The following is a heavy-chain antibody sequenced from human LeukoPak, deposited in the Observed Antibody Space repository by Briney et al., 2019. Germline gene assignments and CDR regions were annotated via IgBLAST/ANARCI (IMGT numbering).Heavy chain of an antibody. D-gene: IGHD3-16*01. J-gene: IGHJ3*02. CDR3: ARGEVEGAFGI. Sequence: SVKVSCKASGGTFSSYAISWVRQAPGQGLERMGRIIPILGIANYAQKFQGRVTITADKSTSTAYMELSSLRSEDTAVYYCARGEVEGAFGIWGQGTMVTVSS. V-gene: IGHV1-69*04. CDR2: IIPILGIA. CDR1: GGTFSSYA.